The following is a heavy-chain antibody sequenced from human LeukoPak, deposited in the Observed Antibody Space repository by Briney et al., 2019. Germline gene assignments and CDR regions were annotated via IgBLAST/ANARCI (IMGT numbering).Heavy chain of an antibody. D-gene: IGHD6-19*01. CDR1: GGSVSNYY. V-gene: IGHV4-59*02. CDR3: AREYRFRGIAVAAYFDY. Sequence: SETLSLTCTVSGGSVSNYYWSWIRQPPGKGLEWIGYIYYSGTTNYNSSLESRVTISVDTSKNQFSLRLSSVTAADTAVYYCAREYRFRGIAVAAYFDYWGQGTLVTVSS. J-gene: IGHJ4*02. CDR2: IYYSGTT.